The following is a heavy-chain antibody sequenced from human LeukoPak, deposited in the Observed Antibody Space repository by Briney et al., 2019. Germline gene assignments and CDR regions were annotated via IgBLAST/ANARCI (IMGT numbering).Heavy chain of an antibody. CDR3: ARLVGDLDAFDI. D-gene: IGHD2-2*01. Sequence: ASVKVSCKASGYTFTSYYMHWVRQAPGQGLEWMGIINPSGGSTSYAQKFQGRVTMTGDTSTSTVYMELSSLRSEDTAVYYCARLVGDLDAFDIWGQGTMVTVSS. CDR1: GYTFTSYY. V-gene: IGHV1-46*03. CDR2: INPSGGST. J-gene: IGHJ3*02.